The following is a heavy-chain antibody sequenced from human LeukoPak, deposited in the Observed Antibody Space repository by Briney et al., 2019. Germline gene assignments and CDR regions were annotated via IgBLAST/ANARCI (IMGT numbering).Heavy chain of an antibody. CDR2: IYTSGST. Sequence: SETLSLTCTVSGGSISSYYWSWIRQPAGKGLEWIGRIYTSGSTNYNPSLKSRVTMSVDTSKNQFSLKLSSVTAADTAVYYCARGEYCSSTSCYPYNWFDPRGQGTLVTVSS. V-gene: IGHV4-4*07. J-gene: IGHJ5*02. CDR1: GGSISSYY. D-gene: IGHD2-2*01. CDR3: ARGEYCSSTSCYPYNWFDP.